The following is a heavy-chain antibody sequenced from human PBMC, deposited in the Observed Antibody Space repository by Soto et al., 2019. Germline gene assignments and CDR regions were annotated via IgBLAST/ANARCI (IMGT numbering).Heavy chain of an antibody. V-gene: IGHV3-74*01. D-gene: IGHD1-1*01. Sequence: EVQLLESGGDLVQPGESLRLSCVPSGFLFRSYWMHWVRQTPAKGLVWVSEIRPDGSNTNYADSVRGRFTMSRDNAKNALYLQMNSLRVEDTGVYYCVRGTSAWKGVDVWGQGTTVIVSS. CDR3: VRGTSAWKGVDV. CDR2: IRPDGSNT. J-gene: IGHJ6*02. CDR1: GFLFRSYW.